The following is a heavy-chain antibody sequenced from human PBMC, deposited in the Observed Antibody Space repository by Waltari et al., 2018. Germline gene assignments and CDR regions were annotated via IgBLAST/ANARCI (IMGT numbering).Heavy chain of an antibody. Sequence: QVQLQESGPGLVKPSETLSLTCTVSGGSISSYYWSWIRQPPGKGLEWIGYIYYSGSTNYNPSLKSRVTISVDTSKNQFSLKLSSVTAADTAVYYCARLLFATGNYFDYWGQGTLVTVSS. CDR1: GGSISSYY. CDR3: ARLLFATGNYFDY. V-gene: IGHV4-59*08. J-gene: IGHJ4*02. CDR2: IYYSGST. D-gene: IGHD3-10*02.